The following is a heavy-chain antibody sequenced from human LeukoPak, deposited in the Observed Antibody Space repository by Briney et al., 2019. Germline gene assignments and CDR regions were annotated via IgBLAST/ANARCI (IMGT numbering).Heavy chain of an antibody. V-gene: IGHV1-2*02. D-gene: IGHD3-22*01. Sequence: ASVKVSCKASGHTFTGYYMHWVRQAPGQGLEWMGWINPNSGGTNYAQKFQGRVTMTRDTSISTAYMELSRLRSDDTAVYYCAREISGNIGSGSLNWFDPWGQGTLVTVSS. CDR1: GHTFTGYY. CDR2: INPNSGGT. CDR3: AREISGNIGSGSLNWFDP. J-gene: IGHJ5*02.